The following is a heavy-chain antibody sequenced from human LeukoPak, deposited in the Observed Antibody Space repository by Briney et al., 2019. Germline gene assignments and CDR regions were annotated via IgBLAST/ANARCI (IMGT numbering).Heavy chain of an antibody. D-gene: IGHD3-10*01. CDR2: VRYDGNDK. CDR3: AKDLMRDRWFGES. V-gene: IGHV3-30*02. J-gene: IGHJ5*02. CDR1: GFTFSYYG. Sequence: GGSLRLSCAASGFTFSYYGMHWVRQAPGKGLEWVAFVRYDGNDKFYAESVRGRFTISKDTSRNTLYLQMNSLRLEDTALYYCAKDLMRDRWFGESWGQGTLVTVSS.